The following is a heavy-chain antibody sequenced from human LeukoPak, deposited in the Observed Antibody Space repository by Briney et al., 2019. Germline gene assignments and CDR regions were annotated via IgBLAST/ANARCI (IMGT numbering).Heavy chain of an antibody. V-gene: IGHV4-59*01. D-gene: IGHD1-14*01. CDR1: GGSMSTYY. CDR2: IYYTGST. CDR3: AGMRITTPTVRTLDY. J-gene: IGHJ4*02. Sequence: SETLSLTCTVSGGSMSTYYWTWIRQPPGKELEWIGFIYYTGSTNYNPSLKGRVTISVDTSKNQFSLKLSSVTAADTAVYYRAGMRITTPTVRTLDYWGQGTLVTVSS.